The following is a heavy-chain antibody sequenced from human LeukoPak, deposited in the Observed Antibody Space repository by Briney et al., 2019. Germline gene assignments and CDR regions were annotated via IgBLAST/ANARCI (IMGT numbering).Heavy chain of an antibody. CDR1: GFSFSDYD. Sequence: GGSLRLSCSASGFSFSDYDMNWIRQAPGKGLEWVSYIRNDGPTIYDADSVKGRFSISRDNARNSLYLQMNSLRAEDTAVYYCAREGRGYYGDFDYWGQGTLVTVSS. J-gene: IGHJ4*02. V-gene: IGHV3-11*01. CDR2: IRNDGPTI. D-gene: IGHD3-22*01. CDR3: AREGRGYYGDFDY.